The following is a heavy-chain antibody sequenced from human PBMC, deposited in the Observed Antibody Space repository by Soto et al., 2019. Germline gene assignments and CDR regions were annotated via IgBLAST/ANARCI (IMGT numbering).Heavy chain of an antibody. J-gene: IGHJ2*01. CDR3: ARDSGSSYWYFDL. V-gene: IGHV1-69*13. CDR1: GGTFSSYA. CDR2: IIPIFGTA. Sequence: SVKVSCNASGGTFSSYAISWVRQAPGQGREWMGGIIPIFGTANYAQKFQGRVTITADESTSTAYMELSSLRSEDTAVYYCARDSGSSYWYFDLWGRGTLVTVSS. D-gene: IGHD6-6*01.